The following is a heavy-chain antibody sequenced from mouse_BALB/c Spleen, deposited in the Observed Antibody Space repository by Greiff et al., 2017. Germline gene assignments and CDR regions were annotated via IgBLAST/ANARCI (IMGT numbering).Heavy chain of an antibody. D-gene: IGHD1-1*02. CDR3: ARDRWTGYFDV. Sequence: EVKLVESGGGLVQPGGSLRLSCATSGFTFTDYYMSWVRQPPGKALEWLGFIRNKANGYTTEYSASVKGRFTISRDNSQSILYLQMNTLRAEDSATYYCARDRWTGYFDVWGAGTTVTVSS. CDR1: GFTFTDYY. J-gene: IGHJ1*01. V-gene: IGHV7-3*02. CDR2: IRNKANGYTT.